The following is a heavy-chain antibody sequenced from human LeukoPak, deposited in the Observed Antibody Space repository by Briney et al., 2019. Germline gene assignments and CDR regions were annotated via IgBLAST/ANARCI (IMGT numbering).Heavy chain of an antibody. D-gene: IGHD6-19*01. J-gene: IGHJ5*02. Sequence: SETLSLTCTVSGGSISSDYWSWIRQPAGKGLEWIGRIYTSGSTNYNPSLKSRVTMSVDTSKNQFSLKLSSVTAADTAVYYCARGTGVQAVYNWFDPWGQGTLVTVSS. CDR3: ARGTGVQAVYNWFDP. CDR1: GGSISSDY. CDR2: IYTSGST. V-gene: IGHV4-4*07.